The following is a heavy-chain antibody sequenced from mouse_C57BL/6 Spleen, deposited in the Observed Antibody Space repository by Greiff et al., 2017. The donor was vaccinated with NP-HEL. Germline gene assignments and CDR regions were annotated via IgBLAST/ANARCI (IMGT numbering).Heavy chain of an antibody. V-gene: IGHV1-4*01. CDR2: INPSSGYT. CDR1: GYTFTSYT. J-gene: IGHJ1*03. CDR3: ARGITTVVGYFDV. Sequence: VQLQESGAELARPGASVKMSCKASGYTFTSYTMHWVKQRPGQGLEWIGYINPSSGYTKYNQKFKDKATLTADKSSSTAYMQLSSLTSEDSAVYYCARGITTVVGYFDVWGTGTTVTVSS. D-gene: IGHD1-1*01.